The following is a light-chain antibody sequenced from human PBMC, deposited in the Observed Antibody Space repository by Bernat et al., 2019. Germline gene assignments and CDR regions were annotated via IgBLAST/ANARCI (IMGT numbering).Light chain of an antibody. J-gene: IGKJ2*01. V-gene: IGKV3-20*01. CDR3: QQYGNSPPHT. Sequence: EIVLTQSPATLSLSPGERATLSCRASQSVSSSYLAWYQQKPGRAPRLLIYGASNRATGIPDRFSGSGSGTDFTLTISRLEPEDFTVYYCQQYGNSPPHTFGQGTKLEIK. CDR2: GAS. CDR1: QSVSSSY.